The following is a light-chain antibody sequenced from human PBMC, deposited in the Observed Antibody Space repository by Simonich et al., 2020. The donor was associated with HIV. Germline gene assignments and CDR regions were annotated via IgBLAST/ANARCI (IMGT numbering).Light chain of an antibody. J-gene: IGKJ2*01. CDR1: QSVLYSSKNKNY. Sequence: EIVMTQSPEFLAVSLGERATINCKSSQSVLYSSKNKNYLAWYQQKPGQPPKLLIYWASTRESGVPDRFIGSGSGPDFTLTISSLQAEDVAVYYCQQYYDTPYTFGQGTKLEI. CDR2: WAS. CDR3: QQYYDTPYT. V-gene: IGKV4-1*01.